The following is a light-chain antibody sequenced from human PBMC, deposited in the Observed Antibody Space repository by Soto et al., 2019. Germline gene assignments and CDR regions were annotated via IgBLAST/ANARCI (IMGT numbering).Light chain of an antibody. V-gene: IGKV3-11*01. CDR3: QQRSNWPIT. CDR2: DAS. Sequence: NVFTKSPATPSLSPRERATPSCRASQSVSSYLAWYQQKPGQAPRLLIYDASNRATGIPARFSGSGSGTDFTLTISSLEPEDFAVYYCQQRSNWPITFGQGTRLEIK. J-gene: IGKJ5*01. CDR1: QSVSSY.